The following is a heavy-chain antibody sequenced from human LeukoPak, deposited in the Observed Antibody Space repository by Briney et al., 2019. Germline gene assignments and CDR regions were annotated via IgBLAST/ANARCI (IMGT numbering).Heavy chain of an antibody. D-gene: IGHD3-10*01. J-gene: IGHJ6*03. CDR1: GYTFTSYY. V-gene: IGHV1-46*01. CDR2: INPSGGST. Sequence: VASVKVSCKASGYTFTSYYMHWVRQAPGQGLEWMGIINPSGGSTSYAQKFQGRVTMTRDTSTSTVYMELSSLRSEDTAVYYCARGGLLWFGELLYPRPNHPMDVWGKGTTVTISS. CDR3: ARGGLLWFGELLYPRPNHPMDV.